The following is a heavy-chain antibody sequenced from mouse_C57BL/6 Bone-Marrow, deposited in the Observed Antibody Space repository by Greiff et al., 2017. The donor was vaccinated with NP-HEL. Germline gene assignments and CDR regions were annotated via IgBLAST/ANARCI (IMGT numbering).Heavy chain of an antibody. Sequence: VKLVESGPGLVQPSQSLSITCTVSGFSLTSYGVHWVRQSPGKGLEWLGVIWSGGSTDYNAAFISRLSISKDNSKSQVFFKMNSLQADDTAIYYCAIAAYYSNYSFAYWGQGTLVTVSA. J-gene: IGHJ3*01. CDR3: AIAAYYSNYSFAY. CDR1: GFSLTSYG. V-gene: IGHV2-2*01. CDR2: IWSGGST. D-gene: IGHD2-5*01.